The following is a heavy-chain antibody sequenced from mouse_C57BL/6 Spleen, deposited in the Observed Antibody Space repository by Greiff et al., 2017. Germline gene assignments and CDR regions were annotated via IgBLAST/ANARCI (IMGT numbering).Heavy chain of an antibody. D-gene: IGHD1-1*01. CDR1: GYSFTDYN. CDR3: ARGDYGRQGYFDV. CDR2: INPNYGTT. Sequence: VHVKQSGPELVKPGASVKISCKASGYSFTDYNMNWVKQSNGKSLEWIGVINPNYGTTSYNQKFKGKATLTVDQSSSTAYMQLNSLTSEDSAVYYCARGDYGRQGYFDVWGTGTTVTVSS. V-gene: IGHV1-39*01. J-gene: IGHJ1*03.